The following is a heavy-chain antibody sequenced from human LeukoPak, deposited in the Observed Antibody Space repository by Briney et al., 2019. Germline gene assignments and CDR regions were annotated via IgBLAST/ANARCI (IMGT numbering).Heavy chain of an antibody. CDR3: SASNQRCLRGLFDY. V-gene: IGHV4-59*01. CDR1: GDSISTVY. D-gene: IGHD3-16*01. CDR2: VYYRVGT. J-gene: IGHJ4*02. Sequence: PETLSLSCSVSGDSISTVYWSWIRHPPRGGLGWVGYVYYRVGTDYNTSLKGRVTFSIDTSKKQFSRNLSSLTAADTAVVYCSASNQRCLRGLFDYWGQGTLVTVSS.